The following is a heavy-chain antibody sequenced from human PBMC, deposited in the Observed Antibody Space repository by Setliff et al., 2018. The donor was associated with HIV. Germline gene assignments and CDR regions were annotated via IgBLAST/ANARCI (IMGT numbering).Heavy chain of an antibody. J-gene: IGHJ5*02. Sequence: SETLSLTCTVSGGSISGYHWNWLRQTPGKGLEWIGYIYTSRGTNYNHSLRTRVIISVDTSNQFSLKLCSVTAADAAVYYCARDDSVWGGNNWFETWGQGTLVTVSS. CDR3: ARDDSVWGGNNWFET. CDR1: GGSISGYH. V-gene: IGHV4-4*09. CDR2: IYTSRGT. D-gene: IGHD3-16*01.